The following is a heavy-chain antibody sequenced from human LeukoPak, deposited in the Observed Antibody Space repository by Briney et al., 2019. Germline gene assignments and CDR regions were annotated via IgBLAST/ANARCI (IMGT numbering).Heavy chain of an antibody. CDR3: ARPSDGHYAQGGYFDY. CDR2: ISYDGSNK. CDR1: GFTFSSYG. D-gene: IGHD4-17*01. Sequence: GGSLRLSCAASGFTFSSYGMHWVRQAPGKGLEWVAVISYDGSNKYYADSVKGRFTISRDNSRNTLFLQMNGLRAEDTAVYYCARPSDGHYAQGGYFDYWGQGALVTVSS. V-gene: IGHV3-30*03. J-gene: IGHJ4*02.